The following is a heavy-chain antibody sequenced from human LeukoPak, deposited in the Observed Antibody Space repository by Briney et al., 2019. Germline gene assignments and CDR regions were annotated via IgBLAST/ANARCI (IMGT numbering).Heavy chain of an antibody. CDR3: AKEGPIAVAGYFDY. Sequence: PGGSLRLSCAASGFTFSSYAMSWVRQAPGKGLEWVSLITGDSGTTYYADSVKGRFTISRDNSKNSLYLQLNSLTTEDTAFYYCAKEGPIAVAGYFDYWGQGTLVTVSS. V-gene: IGHV3-43*02. CDR1: GFTFSSYA. D-gene: IGHD6-19*01. J-gene: IGHJ4*02. CDR2: ITGDSGTT.